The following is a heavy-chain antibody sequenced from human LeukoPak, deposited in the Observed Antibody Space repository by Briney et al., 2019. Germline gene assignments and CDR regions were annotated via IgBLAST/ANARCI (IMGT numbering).Heavy chain of an antibody. CDR2: IIPIFGTA. CDR1: GGTFSSYA. CDR3: ARDICGSTSCPLGY. Sequence: GASVKVSCKASGGTFSSYAISWVRQAPGQGLEWMGGIIPIFGTANYAQKFQGRVTITADESTSTAYMELSSLRSEDTAVYYCARDICGSTSCPLGYWGQGTLVTVSS. J-gene: IGHJ4*02. D-gene: IGHD2-2*01. V-gene: IGHV1-69*13.